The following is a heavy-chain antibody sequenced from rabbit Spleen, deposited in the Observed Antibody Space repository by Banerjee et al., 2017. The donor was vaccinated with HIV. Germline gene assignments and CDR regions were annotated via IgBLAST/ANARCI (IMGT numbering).Heavy chain of an antibody. J-gene: IGHJ4*01. D-gene: IGHD7-1*01. V-gene: IGHV1S45*01. CDR3: ARETWGSTGNYGL. CDR2: VAAGVSFTS. Sequence: QEQLMESGGGLVQPEGSLTLTCTASGFSFSSGYYMCWVRQAPGKGLEWIACVAAGVSFTSYYATWAKGRFTISKTSSTTVTLQMTSLTAADTATYFCARETWGSTGNYGLWGPGTLVTVS. CDR1: GFSFSSGYY.